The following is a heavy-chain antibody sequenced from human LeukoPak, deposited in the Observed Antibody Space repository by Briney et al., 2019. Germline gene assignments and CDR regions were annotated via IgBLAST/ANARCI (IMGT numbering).Heavy chain of an antibody. CDR1: GGSISSSSYY. J-gene: IGHJ4*02. V-gene: IGHV4-39*01. Sequence: SETLSLTCTVSGGSISSSSYYWGWIRQPPGKGLEWIGSIYYSGSPYYNPSLKSRVTISVDTSKNQFSLKLSSVTAADTAVYYCARHSRYCYGSGSYYADYWGQGTLVTVSS. CDR3: ARHSRYCYGSGSYYADY. CDR2: IYYSGSP. D-gene: IGHD3-10*01.